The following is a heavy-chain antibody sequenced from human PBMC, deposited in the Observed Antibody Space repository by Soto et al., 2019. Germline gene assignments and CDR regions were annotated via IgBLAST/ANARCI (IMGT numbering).Heavy chain of an antibody. D-gene: IGHD5-12*01. V-gene: IGHV3-21*01. CDR3: ARARGEYSGYDGFEYFDL. Sequence: GGSLRLSCAASGFTFGSYSMNWVRQAPGKGLEWVSSISSSSSYIYYADSVKGRFTISRDNAKNSLYLQMISLRAEDTTVYYCARARGEYSGYDGFEYFDLWGRGTLVTVSS. CDR2: ISSSSSYI. J-gene: IGHJ2*01. CDR1: GFTFGSYS.